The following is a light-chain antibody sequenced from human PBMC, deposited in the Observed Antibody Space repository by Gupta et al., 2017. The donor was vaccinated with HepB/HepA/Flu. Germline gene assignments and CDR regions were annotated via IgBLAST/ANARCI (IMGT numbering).Light chain of an antibody. CDR1: EIINSK. V-gene: IGKV3-15*01. J-gene: IGKJ2*01. Sequence: PATLSMSPGESAPLSCTASEIINSKFSWYQQQRRQPRSLLIYGASTTTSGTHAWGSGGGAETEFTLTISSLQSEDVAVYYRQQHYCRPFTFGQGTKLEIK. CDR3: QQHYCRPFT. CDR2: GAS.